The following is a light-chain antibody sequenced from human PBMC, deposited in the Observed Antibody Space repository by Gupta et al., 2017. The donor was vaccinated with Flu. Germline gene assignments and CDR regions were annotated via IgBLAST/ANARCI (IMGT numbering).Light chain of an antibody. J-gene: IGLJ3*02. V-gene: IGLV8-61*01. CDR3: VQYFGSGIWM. CDR1: SGSVSTIPH. CDR2: NTT. Sequence: QTVVTQEPSFSLSPGGTVTLTCGLSSGSVSTIPHPSWHQQTPGKATRTLIYNTTTRSSGVPGSFSASFLATKAALTIRGAQAEDESDYFCVQYFGSGIWMFGGGTKVTVL.